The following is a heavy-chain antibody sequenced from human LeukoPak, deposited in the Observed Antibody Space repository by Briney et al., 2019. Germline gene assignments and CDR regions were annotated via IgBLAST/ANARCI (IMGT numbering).Heavy chain of an antibody. CDR2: IYYSGST. D-gene: IGHD1-26*01. CDR1: GGSISSSSYY. V-gene: IGHV4-39*07. CDR3: ARVSDGIFRREILFDY. J-gene: IGHJ4*02. Sequence: PSETLSLTCTVSGGSISSSSYYWGWIRQPPGKGLEWIGSIYYSGSTYYSPSLKSRVTISVDTSKNQFSLKLSSVTAADTAVYYCARVSDGIFRREILFDYWGQGTLVTVSS.